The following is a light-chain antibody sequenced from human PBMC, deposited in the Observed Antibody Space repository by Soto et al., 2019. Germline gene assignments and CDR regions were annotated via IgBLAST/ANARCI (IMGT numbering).Light chain of an antibody. CDR2: DVT. V-gene: IGLV2-11*01. Sequence: QSALTQPASVSGSPGQSITISCTGTSSDIGDYNFVSWYQQYPGKAPKLMIYDVTKRPSGVPDRFSGSKSGNTASLTISGLQADDEADYYCCSYAGTYSFVFGGGTKVTVL. J-gene: IGLJ3*02. CDR1: SSDIGDYNF. CDR3: CSYAGTYSFV.